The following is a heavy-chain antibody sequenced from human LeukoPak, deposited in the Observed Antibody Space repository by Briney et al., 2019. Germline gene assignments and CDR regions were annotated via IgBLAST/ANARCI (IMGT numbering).Heavy chain of an antibody. D-gene: IGHD5-24*01. CDR1: GFTVSSNY. V-gene: IGHV3-53*05. CDR3: AKDRGRYEMATIPTFDY. CDR2: IYSGGST. Sequence: GGSLRLSCAASGFTVSSNYMSWVRQAPGKGLEWVSVIYSGGSTYYADSVKGRFTISRDNSKNTLYLQMNSLRAEDTAVYYCAKDRGRYEMATIPTFDYWGQGTLVTVSS. J-gene: IGHJ4*02.